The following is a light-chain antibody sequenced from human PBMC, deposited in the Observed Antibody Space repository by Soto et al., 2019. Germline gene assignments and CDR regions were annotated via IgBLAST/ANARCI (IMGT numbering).Light chain of an antibody. V-gene: IGLV2-14*01. CDR3: SSYTSSSTRV. CDR1: SSDVGGYNY. CDR2: DVS. J-gene: IGLJ2*01. Sequence: QSALTQPASVSGSPGQSITISCTGTSSDVGGYNYVSWYQQHPGKAPKLMIYDVSNRPSRVSNRFSGSKSGNTASLTISGLQAEDEAYYYCSSYTSSSTRVFGGGTQLTVL.